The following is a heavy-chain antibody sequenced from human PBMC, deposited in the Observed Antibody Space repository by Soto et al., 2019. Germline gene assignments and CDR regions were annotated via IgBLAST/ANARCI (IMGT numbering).Heavy chain of an antibody. CDR2: ISYSGRT. J-gene: IGHJ4*02. CDR1: GGSISSNNYF. CDR3: ARHADLYYFDY. V-gene: IGHV4-39*01. Sequence: SETLSLTCTVSGGSISSNNYFWGWIRQPPGKALEWIGSISYSGRTYYTPSLKSRVTISVDTSKNQFSLKLSSVTAADTAVYYCARHADLYYFDYWGQGTLVTVS.